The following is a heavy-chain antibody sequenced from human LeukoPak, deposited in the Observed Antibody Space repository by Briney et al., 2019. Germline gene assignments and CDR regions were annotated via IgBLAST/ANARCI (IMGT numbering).Heavy chain of an antibody. CDR3: ARERTAYSSSWNLDY. CDR2: INHSGST. D-gene: IGHD6-13*01. V-gene: IGHV4-34*01. Sequence: PSETLSLTCAVYGGSFSGYYWSWIRQPPGKGLEWIGEINHSGSTNYNPSLKSRVTISIDTSKNQFSLKLSSVTAADTAVYYCARERTAYSSSWNLDYWGQGTLVTVSS. J-gene: IGHJ4*02. CDR1: GGSFSGYY.